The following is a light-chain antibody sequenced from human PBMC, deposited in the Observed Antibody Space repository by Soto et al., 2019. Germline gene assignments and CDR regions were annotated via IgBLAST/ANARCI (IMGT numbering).Light chain of an antibody. V-gene: IGKV3-15*01. Sequence: EMVMTQSPATLSVSPGERVTLSCRASESVHRNLAWYQQKPGQGPSLLIYYASTRATGVPDRFTGSGSGTEFTLTISSLQSEDFGVYHCQHYSNWPPTSGPGTKVEIK. CDR3: QHYSNWPPT. CDR1: ESVHRN. CDR2: YAS. J-gene: IGKJ3*01.